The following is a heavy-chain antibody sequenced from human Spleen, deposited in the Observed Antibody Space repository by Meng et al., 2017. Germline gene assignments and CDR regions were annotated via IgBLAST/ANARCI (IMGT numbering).Heavy chain of an antibody. J-gene: IGHJ4*02. D-gene: IGHD6-19*01. CDR2: ISSSVVIT. CDR1: GFTFSSYG. Sequence: GGPLRLSCAASGFTFSSYGMNWVRQAPGKGLEWVSAISSSVVITYYAGSVKGRFTISRDNSKNTLYLQMNSLRAEDTAVYYCAKLKGQWLDEPHYFDYWGQGTLVTVSS. CDR3: AKLKGQWLDEPHYFDY. V-gene: IGHV3-23*01.